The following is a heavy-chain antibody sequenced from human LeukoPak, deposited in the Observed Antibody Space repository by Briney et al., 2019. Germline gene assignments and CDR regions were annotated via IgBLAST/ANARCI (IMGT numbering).Heavy chain of an antibody. D-gene: IGHD3-10*01. CDR3: ARALWSITMVRGVIHFDY. V-gene: IGHV3-20*04. CDR1: GFILDEYG. J-gene: IGHJ4*02. CDR2: INWNGGSR. Sequence: GGPLRLSCGACGFILDEYGMSGVRHATGRGVEGVAGINWNGGSRVYGDCVKGRFNIYRDNDKNSLYLQMNSLRAEDTALYYCARALWSITMVRGVIHFDYWGQGTLVTVSS.